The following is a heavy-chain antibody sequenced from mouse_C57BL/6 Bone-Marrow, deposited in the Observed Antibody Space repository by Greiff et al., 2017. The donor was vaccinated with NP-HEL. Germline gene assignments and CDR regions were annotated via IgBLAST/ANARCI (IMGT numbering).Heavy chain of an antibody. D-gene: IGHD3-1*01. Sequence: VQGVESGAELAKPGASVKLSCKASGYTFTSYWMHWVKQRPGQGLEWIGYINPSSGYTKYNQKFKDKATLTADKSSSTAYMQLSSLTYEDSAVYYCARGASWYFDVWGTGTTVTVSS. V-gene: IGHV1-7*01. CDR1: GYTFTSYW. CDR2: INPSSGYT. J-gene: IGHJ1*03. CDR3: ARGASWYFDV.